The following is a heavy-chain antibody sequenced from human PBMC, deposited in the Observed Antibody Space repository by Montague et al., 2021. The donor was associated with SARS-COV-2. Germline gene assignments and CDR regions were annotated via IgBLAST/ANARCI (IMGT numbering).Heavy chain of an antibody. CDR3: ARHRNYGDHSLDNWFHP. D-gene: IGHD4-17*01. CDR1: GDSTSCPNCY. Sequence: SETLSLTCTVSGDSTSCPNCYWGWIRQAPGKGLDWIGTIYNSGTTXYXXXXKXRLPISIDTSKNQFSLKLTSVTAADTAVYYCARHRNYGDHSLDNWFHPWGQGTLVTVSS. CDR2: IYNSGTT. V-gene: IGHV4-39*01. J-gene: IGHJ5*02.